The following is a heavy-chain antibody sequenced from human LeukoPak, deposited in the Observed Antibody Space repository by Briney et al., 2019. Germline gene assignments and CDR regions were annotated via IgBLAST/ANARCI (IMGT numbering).Heavy chain of an antibody. CDR3: AKVGYYDSSGHGGYFDY. V-gene: IGHV3-23*01. CDR2: ISGSGGST. D-gene: IGHD3-22*01. Sequence: GGSLRLSCAASGFTFSSYAMSWVRQAPGKGLEWVSAISGSGGSTYYADSVKGRFTISRDNSKNTLYLQMNSLRAEDTAVYYCAKVGYYDSSGHGGYFDYWGQGTLVTVSS. J-gene: IGHJ4*02. CDR1: GFTFSSYA.